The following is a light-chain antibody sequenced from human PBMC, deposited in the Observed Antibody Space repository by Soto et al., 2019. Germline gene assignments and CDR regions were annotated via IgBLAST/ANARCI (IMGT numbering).Light chain of an antibody. CDR2: GAS. CDR3: QQYDSSIT. V-gene: IGKV3-20*01. Sequence: EIVLTQSPGTLSLSPGERATLSCRARQSVTSSNLAWYQQKPGQAPRLLIYGASSRASGIPDRFSGSGSGTDFTLTISRLAPEDFAVYYCQQYDSSITFGQETRLEIK. CDR1: QSVTSSN. J-gene: IGKJ5*01.